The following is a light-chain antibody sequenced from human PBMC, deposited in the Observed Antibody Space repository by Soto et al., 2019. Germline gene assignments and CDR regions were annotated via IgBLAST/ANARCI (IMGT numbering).Light chain of an antibody. CDR3: QHRYNAPWT. CDR1: QSVDAY. CDR2: DAS. Sequence: EILLTQSPATLSLSPGERATLSCRASQSVDAYLRWFQQKPGQAPRALSYDASNRATGIPARFSGSGSGTDFTLTINSLEPEDFAVYYCQHRYNAPWTFGQGTRVEFQ. J-gene: IGKJ1*01. V-gene: IGKV3-11*01.